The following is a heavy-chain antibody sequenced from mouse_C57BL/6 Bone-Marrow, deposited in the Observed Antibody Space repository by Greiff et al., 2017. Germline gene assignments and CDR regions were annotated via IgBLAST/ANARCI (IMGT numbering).Heavy chain of an antibody. Sequence: VQLQQSGPELVKPGASVKMSCKASGYTFTDYNMHWVKQSHGKSLEWIGYINPNNGGTSYNQKFKGKATLTVNKSSSTAYMELRSLTSEDSAVYYCARWEGYYTWFAYWGQGTLVTVSA. D-gene: IGHD2-3*01. J-gene: IGHJ3*01. CDR3: ARWEGYYTWFAY. CDR2: INPNNGGT. V-gene: IGHV1-22*01. CDR1: GYTFTDYN.